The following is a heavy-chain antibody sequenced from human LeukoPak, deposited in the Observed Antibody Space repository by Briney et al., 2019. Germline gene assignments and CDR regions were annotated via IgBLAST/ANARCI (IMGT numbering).Heavy chain of an antibody. CDR3: ARASYYDFWSGYSSDYYYYMDV. CDR1: GCTFSSYS. CDR2: ISSSNRTI. Sequence: GGSLRLSCAASGCTFSSYSMNWVRQAPGKGLEWVAYISSSNRTIYYADSVKGRFTISRDNAKNSLYLQMNSLRDEDTAVYYCARASYYDFWSGYSSDYYYYMDVWGKGTTVTVSS. D-gene: IGHD3-3*01. J-gene: IGHJ6*03. V-gene: IGHV3-48*02.